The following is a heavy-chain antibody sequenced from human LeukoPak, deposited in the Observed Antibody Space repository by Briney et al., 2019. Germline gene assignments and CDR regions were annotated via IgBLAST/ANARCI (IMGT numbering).Heavy chain of an antibody. Sequence: GGSLRLSCAASGFTFSSYGMHWVRQAPGKGLEWVAVISYDGRDKNYVDSVKGRFTISRDNSKNILYLQMNSLRAEDTAVYYCAKDRYGGGYLQVGRCALWGQGTLVTVSS. CDR3: AKDRYGGGYLQVGRCAL. CDR1: GFTFSSYG. J-gene: IGHJ4*02. D-gene: IGHD1-26*01. V-gene: IGHV3-30*18. CDR2: ISYDGRDK.